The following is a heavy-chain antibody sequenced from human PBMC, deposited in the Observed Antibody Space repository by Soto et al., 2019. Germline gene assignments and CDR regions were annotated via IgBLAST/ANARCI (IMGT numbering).Heavy chain of an antibody. Sequence: PSETLSLTCTVSGGSISSGDYYWSWIRQPPGKGLEWIGYIYYSGSTYYNPSLKSRVTISVDTSKNQFSLKLSSVTAADTAVYYCARDRIQLWPLFDYWGQGTLVTVSS. J-gene: IGHJ4*02. CDR3: ARDRIQLWPLFDY. V-gene: IGHV4-30-4*01. CDR1: GGSISSGDYY. CDR2: IYYSGST. D-gene: IGHD5-18*01.